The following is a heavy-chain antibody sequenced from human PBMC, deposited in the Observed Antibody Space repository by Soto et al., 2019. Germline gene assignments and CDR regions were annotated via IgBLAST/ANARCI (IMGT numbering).Heavy chain of an antibody. D-gene: IGHD3-10*01. CDR1: GYTFTSYY. J-gene: IGHJ6*02. V-gene: IGHV1-46*01. CDR3: ARDRMGYYGSGSNFYYYYGMDV. CDR2: INPSGGST. Sequence: GASVKVSCKASGYTFTSYYMHCVRQAPGQGLEWMGIINPSGGSTSYAQKFQGRVTITADKSTSTAYMELSSLRSEDTAVYYCARDRMGYYGSGSNFYYYYGMDVWGQGTTVTVSS.